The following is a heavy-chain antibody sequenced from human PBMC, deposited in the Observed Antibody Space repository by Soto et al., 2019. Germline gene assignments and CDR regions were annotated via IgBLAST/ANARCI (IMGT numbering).Heavy chain of an antibody. CDR1: GFTFSSYG. D-gene: IGHD3-10*01. J-gene: IGHJ5*02. Sequence: QVQLVESGGGVVQPGRSLRLSCAASGFTFSSYGMHWVRQAPGKGLEWVAVISYDGSNKYYADSVKGRFTISRDNSKNTLYLQMNSLRAEDTAVYYCAKAGGFGELLGLLGHIWFDPWGQGTLVTVSS. V-gene: IGHV3-30*18. CDR2: ISYDGSNK. CDR3: AKAGGFGELLGLLGHIWFDP.